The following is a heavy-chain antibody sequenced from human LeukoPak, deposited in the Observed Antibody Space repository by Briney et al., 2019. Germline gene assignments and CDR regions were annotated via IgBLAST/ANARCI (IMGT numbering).Heavy chain of an antibody. CDR3: ARVGYGSGSYYFDY. Sequence: PSETLSLTCTVSVGSISSSSYYWGWIRQPPGKGLEWIGCIYYSGSTYYNPSLKSRVTISVDTSKNQFSLKLSSVTAADTAVYYCARVGYGSGSYYFDYWGQGTLVTVSS. V-gene: IGHV4-39*01. J-gene: IGHJ4*02. CDR2: IYYSGST. D-gene: IGHD3-10*01. CDR1: VGSISSSSYY.